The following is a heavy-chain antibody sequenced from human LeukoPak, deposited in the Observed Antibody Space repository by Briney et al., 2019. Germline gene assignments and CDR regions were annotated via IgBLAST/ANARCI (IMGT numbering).Heavy chain of an antibody. D-gene: IGHD5-18*01. CDR3: AAPLRAGYMYGFQS. J-gene: IGHJ5*02. Sequence: SVRVSCKASGGTFSGYAFNWVRQAPGQGLEWMGGIIPGFGATDYADKFQGRVTITADEFTSTAYIDLTSLRSDDTAIYFCAAPLRAGYMYGFQSWGQGTLVTVSS. CDR1: GGTFSGYA. CDR2: IIPGFGAT. V-gene: IGHV1-69*13.